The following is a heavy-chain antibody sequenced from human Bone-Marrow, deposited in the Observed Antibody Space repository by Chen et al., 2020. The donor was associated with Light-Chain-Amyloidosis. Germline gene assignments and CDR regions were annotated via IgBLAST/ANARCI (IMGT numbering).Heavy chain of an antibody. D-gene: IGHD2-15*01. CDR3: AGREFCSGGSCASYAFYF. CDR2: IYSGGST. CDR1: GFTVSSNY. J-gene: IGHJ3*01. V-gene: IGHV3-53*01. Sequence: EVQLVESGGGLIQPGGSLRLSCAASGFTVSSNYMSWVRQAPGKGLEWVSVIYSGGSTYYADSVKGLSTISRNNSNTTLYLQMNSLRAEDTAVYYCAGREFCSGGSCASYAFYFWGQGTLSPVSS.